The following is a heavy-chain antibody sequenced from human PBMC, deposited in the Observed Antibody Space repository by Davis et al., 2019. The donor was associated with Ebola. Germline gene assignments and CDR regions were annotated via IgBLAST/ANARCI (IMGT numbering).Heavy chain of an antibody. CDR3: TRDILSGAHHH. V-gene: IGHV3-15*01. Sequence: GESLKISCAGSGFTFSNAWMSWVRQAPGKGLEWVGRIKSKIDGGTTDYAAPVKGRFAISRDDSKNTLYLQLNSLKTEDTGVYYCTRDILSGAHHHWGQGTLVTVSS. J-gene: IGHJ5*02. CDR1: GFTFSNAW. D-gene: IGHD1-26*01. CDR2: IKSKIDGGTT.